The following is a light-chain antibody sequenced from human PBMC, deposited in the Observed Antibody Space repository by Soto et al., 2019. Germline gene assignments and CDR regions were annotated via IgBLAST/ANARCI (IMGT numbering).Light chain of an antibody. J-gene: IGLJ1*01. V-gene: IGLV2-14*03. Sequence: QSALTQPASVSGSPGQSITISCTGTSSDVGGYNYVSWYQQHPGKAPKLMIYDVSDRPSGVSNRFSGSKSGNTASLTISGLQAEDEADYYCSSYTSSGTDVVFGTGTKVTVL. CDR2: DVS. CDR1: SSDVGGYNY. CDR3: SSYTSSGTDVV.